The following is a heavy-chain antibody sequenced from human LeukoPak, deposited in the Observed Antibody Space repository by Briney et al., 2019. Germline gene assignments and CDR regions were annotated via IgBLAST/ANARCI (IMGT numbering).Heavy chain of an antibody. Sequence: QSGGSLRLSCAASGLTFSTSWMTWVSQAPGKGLEWVGNIKPDGSDKYYMDSVKGRFTISRDNAEKSLYLQMNSLRAEDTAVYYCARDPWEDCSGGTRFAAFDIWGQGTVVTVSS. CDR2: IKPDGSDK. CDR1: GLTFSTSW. D-gene: IGHD2-15*01. V-gene: IGHV3-7*01. J-gene: IGHJ3*02. CDR3: ARDPWEDCSGGTRFAAFDI.